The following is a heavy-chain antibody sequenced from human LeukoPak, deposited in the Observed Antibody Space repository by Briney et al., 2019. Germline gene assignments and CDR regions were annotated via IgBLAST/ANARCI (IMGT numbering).Heavy chain of an antibody. V-gene: IGHV1-46*01. J-gene: IGHJ4*02. CDR3: ARDAGSGSYGPFDY. D-gene: IGHD3-10*01. CDR1: GYTFTSYD. CDR2: INPSGGST. Sequence: ASVKVSCKASGYTFTSYDINWVRQATGQGLEWMGIINPSGGSTSYAQKFQGRVTMTRATSTSTAYMELRSLRSDDTAVYYCARDAGSGSYGPFDYWGQGTLVTVSS.